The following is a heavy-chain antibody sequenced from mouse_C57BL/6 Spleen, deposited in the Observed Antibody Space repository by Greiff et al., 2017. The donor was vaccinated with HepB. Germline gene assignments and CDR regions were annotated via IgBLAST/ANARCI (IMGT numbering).Heavy chain of an antibody. CDR3: TTRKTAQAPHYAMDY. CDR2: IDPENGDT. V-gene: IGHV14-4*01. D-gene: IGHD3-2*02. J-gene: IGHJ4*01. Sequence: VQLQQSGAELVRPGASVKLSCTASGFNIKDDYMHWVKQRPEQGLEWIGWIDPENGDTEYASKFQGKATITADTSSNTAYLQLSSLTSEDTAVYYCTTRKTAQAPHYAMDYWGQGTSVTVSS. CDR1: GFNIKDDY.